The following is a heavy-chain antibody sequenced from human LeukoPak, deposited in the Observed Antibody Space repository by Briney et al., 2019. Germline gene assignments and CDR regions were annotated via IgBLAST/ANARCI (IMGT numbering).Heavy chain of an antibody. CDR3: ARGAYNSGGTLEI. Sequence: GGSLRLSCAASGFTFDDYGMSWVRQAPGKGLEWVSYISTSGNYIYYSDSVKGRFTISRDNAKNSLYLQMHSLRADDTAVYYCARGAYNSGGTLEIWGQGTLVTVSS. V-gene: IGHV3-21*01. J-gene: IGHJ4*02. CDR2: ISTSGNYI. D-gene: IGHD3-22*01. CDR1: GFTFDDYG.